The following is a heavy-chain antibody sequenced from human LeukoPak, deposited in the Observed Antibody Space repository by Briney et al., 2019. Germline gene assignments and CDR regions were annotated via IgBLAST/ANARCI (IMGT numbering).Heavy chain of an antibody. D-gene: IGHD6-13*01. CDR3: AKDSYSSSWYVSDPRFDY. CDR2: IRYDGSNK. J-gene: IGHJ4*02. V-gene: IGHV3-30*02. Sequence: PGGSLRLSCAASGFTFSSYGMHWVRQAPGKGLEWVAFIRYDGSNKYYADSVKGRFTISRDNSKNTLYLQMNSLRAEDTAVYYCAKDSYSSSWYVSDPRFDYWGQGTLVTVSS. CDR1: GFTFSSYG.